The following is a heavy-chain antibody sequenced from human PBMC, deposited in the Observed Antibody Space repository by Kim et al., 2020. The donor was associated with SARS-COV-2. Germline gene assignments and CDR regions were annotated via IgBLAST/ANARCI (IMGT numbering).Heavy chain of an antibody. Sequence: GGSLRLSCAASGFTFSDYAMHWVRQAPGKGLEWVAIISYDGINKYYTDSVKGRFTISRDNSKNTLYLQMNSLRAEDTAVYYCASADPGIAVAGHRGDDYWGQGALVTVSS. CDR2: ISYDGINK. CDR1: GFTFSDYA. V-gene: IGHV3-30-3*01. CDR3: ASADPGIAVAGHRGDDY. D-gene: IGHD6-19*01. J-gene: IGHJ4*02.